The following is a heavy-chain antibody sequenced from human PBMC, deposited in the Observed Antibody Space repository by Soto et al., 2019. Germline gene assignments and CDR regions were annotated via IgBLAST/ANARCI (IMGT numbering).Heavy chain of an antibody. J-gene: IGHJ5*02. CDR3: AREFTIFGVVISYNWFDP. D-gene: IGHD3-3*01. Sequence: QVPLVQSGAEVKKPGSSVKVSCKASGGTFSSYTISWVRQAPGQGLEWMGRIIPILGIANYAQKFQGRVTITADKSTRTAYMELSSLRSEDTAVYYCAREFTIFGVVISYNWFDPWGQGTLVTVSS. CDR1: GGTFSSYT. V-gene: IGHV1-69*08. CDR2: IIPILGIA.